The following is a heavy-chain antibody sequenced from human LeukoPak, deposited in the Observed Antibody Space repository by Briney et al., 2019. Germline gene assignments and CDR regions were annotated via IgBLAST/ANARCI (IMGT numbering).Heavy chain of an antibody. J-gene: IGHJ4*02. Sequence: ASVKVSCKASGYTFTSYGISWARQAPGQGLEWMGRIIPILGIANYAQKFQGRVTITADKSTSTAYMELSSLRSEDTAVYYCARDVDTAMVPAPFDYWGQGTLVTVSS. CDR1: GYTFTSYG. CDR2: IIPILGIA. V-gene: IGHV1-69*04. D-gene: IGHD5-18*01. CDR3: ARDVDTAMVPAPFDY.